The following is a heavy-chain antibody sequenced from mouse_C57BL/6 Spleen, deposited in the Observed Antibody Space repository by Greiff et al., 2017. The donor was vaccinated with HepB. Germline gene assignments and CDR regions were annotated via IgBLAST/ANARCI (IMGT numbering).Heavy chain of an antibody. V-gene: IGHV1-63*01. Sequence: QVQLQQSGAELVRPGTSVKMSCKASGYTFTNYWIGWAKQRPGHGLEWIGDIYPGGGYTNYNEKFKGKATLTADKSSSTAYMQFSSLTSEDSAIYYCARRGTAQATGFAYWGQGTLVTVSA. CDR1: GYTFTNYW. J-gene: IGHJ3*01. CDR3: ARRGTAQATGFAY. CDR2: IYPGGGYT. D-gene: IGHD3-1*01.